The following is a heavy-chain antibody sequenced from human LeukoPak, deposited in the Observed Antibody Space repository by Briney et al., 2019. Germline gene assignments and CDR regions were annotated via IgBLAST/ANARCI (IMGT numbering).Heavy chain of an antibody. CDR3: ARQLGYCSSTSCYADKVDY. CDR1: VGSISSSSYY. D-gene: IGHD2-2*01. Sequence: SETLSLTCTVSVGSISSSSYYWGWIRQPPGKVLEWIGSIYYSGSTYYNPSLKSRVTISVDTSKNQFSLKLSSVTAADTAVYYCARQLGYCSSTSCYADKVDYWGQGTLVTVSS. CDR2: IYYSGST. V-gene: IGHV4-39*01. J-gene: IGHJ4*02.